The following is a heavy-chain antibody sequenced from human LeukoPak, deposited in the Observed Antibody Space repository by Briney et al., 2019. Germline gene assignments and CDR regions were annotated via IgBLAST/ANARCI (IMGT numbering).Heavy chain of an antibody. CDR1: GYRFTSYW. CDR3: ASPPTRECSSISCPLSY. Sequence: GESLKISCKGSGYRFTSYWIGWVRQMPGKGLEWMGIIYPGDSDTRYSPSFQGQVTISADKSISTAYLQWSSLKASDTAMYYCASPPTRECSSISCPLSYWGQGTLVTVSS. V-gene: IGHV5-51*01. CDR2: IYPGDSDT. D-gene: IGHD2-2*01. J-gene: IGHJ4*02.